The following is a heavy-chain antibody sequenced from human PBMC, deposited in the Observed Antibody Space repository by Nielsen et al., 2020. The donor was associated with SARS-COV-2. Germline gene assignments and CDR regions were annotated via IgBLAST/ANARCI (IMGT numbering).Heavy chain of an antibody. CDR2: INPNSGGT. J-gene: IGHJ4*02. D-gene: IGHD6-19*01. V-gene: IGHV1-2*02. CDR3: ARTGSSGWADY. CDR1: GYTFTGYY. Sequence: ASVKVSCKASGYTFTGYYMHWVRQAPGQGLEWMGWINPNSGGTNYAQKFQGRVTMTRDTSTSTVYMELSSLRSEDTAVYYCARTGSSGWADYWGQGTLVTVSS.